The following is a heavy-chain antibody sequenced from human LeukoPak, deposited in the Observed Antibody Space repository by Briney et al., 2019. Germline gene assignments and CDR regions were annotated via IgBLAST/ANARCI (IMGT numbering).Heavy chain of an antibody. CDR3: ARDLKGSSGYKLGYYYYGMDV. V-gene: IGHV1-3*01. J-gene: IGHJ6*02. CDR1: GYTFTSYA. CDR2: INAGNGNT. D-gene: IGHD3-22*01. Sequence: ASVKVSCKASGYTFTSYAMHWVRQAPGQRLEWMGWINAGNGNTKYSQKFQGRVTITRDTSASTAYMELSSLRSEDTAVYYCARDLKGSSGYKLGYYYYGMDVWGQGTTVTVSS.